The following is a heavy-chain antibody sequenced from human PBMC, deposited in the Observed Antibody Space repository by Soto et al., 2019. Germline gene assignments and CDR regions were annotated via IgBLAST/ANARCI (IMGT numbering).Heavy chain of an antibody. V-gene: IGHV3-33*01. J-gene: IGHJ6*02. CDR2: IWYDGSNK. Sequence: GGSLRLSCAASGFTFSSYGTHWVRQAPGKGLERVAVIWYDGSNKHYADSVKGRFTISRDNSKNTLYLQMNSLRAEDTAVYYCARDGIAAAGTVQKNRYYYYYGMDVWGQGTTVTVSS. D-gene: IGHD6-13*01. CDR1: GFTFSSYG. CDR3: ARDGIAAAGTVQKNRYYYYYGMDV.